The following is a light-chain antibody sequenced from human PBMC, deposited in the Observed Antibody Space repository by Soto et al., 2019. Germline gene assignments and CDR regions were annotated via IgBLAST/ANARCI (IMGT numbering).Light chain of an antibody. CDR3: LQRPTWPWT. J-gene: IGKJ1*01. CDR2: DAS. Sequence: EIVLTQSPGTLSLSPGERATLSCRASQSVSSHLAWYQQKPGQAPRLLIYDASNRATGIPARFSGSGSGTALTLTISSLEPEDFAVYHCLQRPTWPWTCGHGSKVEIK. V-gene: IGKV3-11*01. CDR1: QSVSSH.